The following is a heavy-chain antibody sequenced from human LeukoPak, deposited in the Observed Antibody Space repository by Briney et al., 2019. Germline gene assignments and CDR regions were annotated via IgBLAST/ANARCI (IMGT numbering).Heavy chain of an antibody. CDR1: GFSFSTYR. Sequence: GGSLRLSCAASGFSFSTYRMNWVRQAPGEGLEWISYISSRNNVTFYADSVKGRFSISRDNAKNSLYLQMNSLRDDDTAVYYCGGIGGGGLSYSYYGMDVWGQGTTVTVSS. CDR2: ISSRNNVT. D-gene: IGHD3-16*01. V-gene: IGHV3-48*02. CDR3: GGIGGGGLSYSYYGMDV. J-gene: IGHJ6*02.